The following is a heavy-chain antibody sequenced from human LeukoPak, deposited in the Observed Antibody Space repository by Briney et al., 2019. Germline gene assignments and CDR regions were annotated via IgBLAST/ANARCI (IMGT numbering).Heavy chain of an antibody. V-gene: IGHV3-64*01. Sequence: PGGSLRLSCAASGFNFNIYAMFWVRQAPGKGLEYVSAISGNGGTTYYANSVKGRFTISRDNSKNTLYLQMGSLRAEDIAVYYCARGLGYCSRTSCYPDYWGQGALVTVSS. CDR2: ISGNGGTT. J-gene: IGHJ4*02. CDR3: ARGLGYCSRTSCYPDY. D-gene: IGHD2-2*01. CDR1: GFNFNIYA.